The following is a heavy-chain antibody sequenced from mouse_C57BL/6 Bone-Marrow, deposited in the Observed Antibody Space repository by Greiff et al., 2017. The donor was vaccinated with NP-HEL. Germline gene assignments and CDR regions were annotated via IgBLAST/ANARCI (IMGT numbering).Heavy chain of an antibody. CDR3: ARYYGNHY. V-gene: IGHV1-7*01. CDR1: GYTFTSYW. J-gene: IGHJ2*01. D-gene: IGHD2-1*01. CDR2: INPSSGYT. Sequence: VQLQQSGAELAKPGASVKLSCKASGYTFTSYWMHWVKQRPGQGLEWIGYINPSSGYTKYNQKFKDKATLTADNSSSTAYMQLSSLTYEASAVYYCARYYGNHYWGQGTTLTVSS.